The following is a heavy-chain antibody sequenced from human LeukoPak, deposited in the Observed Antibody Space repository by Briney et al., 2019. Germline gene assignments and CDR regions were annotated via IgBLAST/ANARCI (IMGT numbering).Heavy chain of an antibody. D-gene: IGHD6-19*01. Sequence: GGSLRLSCAASGFTFTTYSMNWVRQAPGKGLEWVSSIDSTSGYIYYADSVKGRFTISRDNAKNSLYLQMNSLRAEDTAVYYCARDEEQWPAFYYYYYMDVWGKGTTVTISS. CDR3: ARDEEQWPAFYYYYYMDV. CDR1: GFTFTTYS. V-gene: IGHV3-21*01. CDR2: IDSTSGYI. J-gene: IGHJ6*03.